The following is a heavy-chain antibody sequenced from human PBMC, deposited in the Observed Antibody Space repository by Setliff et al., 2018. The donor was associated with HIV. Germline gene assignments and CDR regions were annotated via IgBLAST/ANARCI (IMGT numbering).Heavy chain of an antibody. J-gene: IGHJ4*02. D-gene: IGHD2-21*01. CDR3: ARETGQFLL. CDR1: GFNVSYNY. CDR2: IQNHGTT. V-gene: IGHV3-66*01. Sequence: GESLKISCAASGFNVSYNYMNWVRQAPGRGLEWVSGIQNHGTTYYADSVKGRFSVSRDMSRNILYLQMHDLSAEDSALYYCARETGQFLLWGPGTMVTV.